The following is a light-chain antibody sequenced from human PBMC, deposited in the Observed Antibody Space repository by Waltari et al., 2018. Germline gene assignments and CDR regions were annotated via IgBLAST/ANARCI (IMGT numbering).Light chain of an antibody. V-gene: IGLV4-69*01. Sequence: QVVLTQSPSASASLGVSVKLTCTLSSGHSSYAIAWHQQQPEKGPRYLMKVNSDGSHSRGDGIPDRFSGSSSGAERYLTISRLQSEDEADYYCQAWGTGTKREFGGGTKLTVL. CDR1: SGHSSYA. CDR2: VNSDGSH. CDR3: QAWGTGTKRE. J-gene: IGLJ2*01.